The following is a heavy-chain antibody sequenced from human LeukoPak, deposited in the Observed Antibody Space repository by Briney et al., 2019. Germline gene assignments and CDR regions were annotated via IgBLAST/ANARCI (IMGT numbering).Heavy chain of an antibody. CDR2: ISSSSSYR. D-gene: IGHD6-6*01. J-gene: IGHJ4*02. CDR1: GFTFSSFT. Sequence: GGSLRLSCAASGFTFSSFTMNWVRQAPGKGLELGSSISSSSSYRYSADSVKGLFTISRDNAKNSLYLRMNSLRAEDTAVYYRARDPGAYSSSPIDYWGQGTLVTVSS. V-gene: IGHV3-21*01. CDR3: ARDPGAYSSSPIDY.